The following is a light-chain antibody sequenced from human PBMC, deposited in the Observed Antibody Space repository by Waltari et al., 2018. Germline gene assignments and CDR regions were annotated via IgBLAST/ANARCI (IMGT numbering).Light chain of an antibody. J-gene: IGKJ4*01. Sequence: DILLTQSPSTLSVSPGDRVTLCCRASQSISKWLAWYQQKPGKAPKLLIYDASTLESGVPSRFSGSGSGTEFTLTISSLQPEDFATYYCQQYNSYSLLSFGGGTKVEIK. CDR2: DAS. V-gene: IGKV1-5*03. CDR3: QQYNSYSLLS. CDR1: QSISKW.